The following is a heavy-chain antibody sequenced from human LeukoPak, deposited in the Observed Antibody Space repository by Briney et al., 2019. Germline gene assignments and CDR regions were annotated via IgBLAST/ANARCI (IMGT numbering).Heavy chain of an antibody. CDR2: IYYSGST. CDR3: ARAYCSSTSCPNHDAFDI. D-gene: IGHD2-2*01. J-gene: IGHJ3*02. V-gene: IGHV4-30-4*08. Sequence: PSQTLSLTCTVSGGSISSGDYYWSWIRQPPGKGLEWIGYIYYSGSTYYNPSLKSRVTISVDTSKNQFSLKLSSVTAADTAVYYCARAYCSSTSCPNHDAFDIWGQGTMVTVSS. CDR1: GGSISSGDYY.